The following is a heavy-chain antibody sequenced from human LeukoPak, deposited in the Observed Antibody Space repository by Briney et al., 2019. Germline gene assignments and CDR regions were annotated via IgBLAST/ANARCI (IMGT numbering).Heavy chain of an antibody. CDR2: VFNGGST. Sequence: SATLSIPCSGSGSAMNGKYWNWIRRCPSKKIKWIGYVFNGGSTNYNPSLKSRVTMSLDTSRDQFSLRLSSVTAADTAIYYCASRPADSTWFGVFDYWSQGTLVTVSS. V-gene: IGHV4-59*01. CDR3: ASRPADSTWFGVFDY. D-gene: IGHD3-10*01. J-gene: IGHJ4*02. CDR1: GSAMNGKY.